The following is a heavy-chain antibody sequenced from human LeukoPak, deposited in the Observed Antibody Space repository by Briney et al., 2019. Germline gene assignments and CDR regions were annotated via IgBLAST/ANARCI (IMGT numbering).Heavy chain of an antibody. CDR1: GFTFSSYW. Sequence: PGGSLRLSCAASGFTFSSYWMSWVPQAPGKGLEWVANIKEDGSEKNYVDSVKGRLTISRDNAKNSVYLQMNSLRAEDTAVYYCARDRGYSTFDIWGQGTMVTVSS. D-gene: IGHD5-18*01. CDR2: IKEDGSEK. CDR3: ARDRGYSTFDI. J-gene: IGHJ3*02. V-gene: IGHV3-7*05.